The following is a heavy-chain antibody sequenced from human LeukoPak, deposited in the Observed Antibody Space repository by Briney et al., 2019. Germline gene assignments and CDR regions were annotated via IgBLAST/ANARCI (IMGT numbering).Heavy chain of an antibody. CDR1: GYTFTGYY. J-gene: IGHJ6*02. CDR3: ARVTTMVRARNGMDV. Sequence: ASVKVCCKTSGYTFTGYYIHWLRQAPGQGVEWMGWINPNSGGSDYAQKFQGRVTMTRDTSISTAYMELSRLRSDDTAVYYCARVTTMVRARNGMDVWGQGTTVTVSS. D-gene: IGHD3-10*01. CDR2: INPNSGGS. V-gene: IGHV1-2*02.